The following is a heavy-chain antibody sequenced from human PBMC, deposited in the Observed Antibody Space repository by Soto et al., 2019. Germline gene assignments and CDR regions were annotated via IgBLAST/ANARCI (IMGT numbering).Heavy chain of an antibody. CDR1: GYTFTSYG. Sequence: QVQLVQSGPEVTKPGASVKVSCKASGYTFTSYGISWVRQAPGQGLEWMGWISTYNGNPNYAQKFQGRVTMTTDTSTSTAYMELRRLRSDATAVFYCASAPLYSTSPKNAFDIWGQGTVVTVSS. D-gene: IGHD6-6*01. V-gene: IGHV1-18*01. CDR2: ISTYNGNP. J-gene: IGHJ3*02. CDR3: ASAPLYSTSPKNAFDI.